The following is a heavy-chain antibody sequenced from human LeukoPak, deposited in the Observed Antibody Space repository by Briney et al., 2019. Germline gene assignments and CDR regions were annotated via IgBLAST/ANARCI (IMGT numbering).Heavy chain of an antibody. CDR3: ARGSAMVRGSQAYYYYMDV. V-gene: IGHV3-23*01. Sequence: GGSLRLSCAASGFTFSSHVMSWVRQAPGKGLEWVSTISGSGGNTYYSDSVEGRCTISRDNSKNSLYLQMNSLRAEDTAVYYCARGSAMVRGSQAYYYYMDVWGKGTTVTVSS. CDR1: GFTFSSHV. D-gene: IGHD3-10*01. CDR2: ISGSGGNT. J-gene: IGHJ6*03.